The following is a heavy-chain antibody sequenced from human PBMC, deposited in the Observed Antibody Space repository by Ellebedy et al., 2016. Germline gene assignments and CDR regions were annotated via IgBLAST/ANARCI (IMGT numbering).Heavy chain of an antibody. CDR1: GGSISSYY. V-gene: IGHV3-11*05. D-gene: IGHD1-26*01. CDR2: ISSSSSYT. J-gene: IGHJ4*02. Sequence: GGSLRLXXTVSGGSISSYYWSWIRQAPGKGLEWVSYISSSSSYTNYADSVKGRFTISRDNAKNSLYLQMNSLRAEDTAVYYCAKDGNSGSYYGVGDAYDYWGQGTLVTVSS. CDR3: AKDGNSGSYYGVGDAYDY.